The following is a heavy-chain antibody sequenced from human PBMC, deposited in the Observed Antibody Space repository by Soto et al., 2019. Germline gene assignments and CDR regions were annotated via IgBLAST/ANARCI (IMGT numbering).Heavy chain of an antibody. Sequence: PSETLSLTCAVYGGSFSNYYWSWIRQPPGKGLEWIGEINQSGITNYNPSLKSRVTISEDASKNQFSLKLSSVTAADTAVYYCATSQKGYNWNYFDHWGQGALVTVSS. J-gene: IGHJ4*02. D-gene: IGHD1-20*01. CDR1: GGSFSNYY. CDR2: INQSGIT. V-gene: IGHV4-34*01. CDR3: ATSQKGYNWNYFDH.